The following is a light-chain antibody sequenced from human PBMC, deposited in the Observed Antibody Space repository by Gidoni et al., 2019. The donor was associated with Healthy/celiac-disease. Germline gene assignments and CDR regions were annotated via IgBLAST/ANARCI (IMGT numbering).Light chain of an antibody. CDR2: DAS. CDR3: QQRSNWPPLT. CDR1: QSDSSY. V-gene: IGKV3-11*01. Sequence: EIVLTQSPATLSLSPGERATLSCRASQSDSSYVAWYQQNPGQAPRLLIYDASNRATGIPARFSGSGSGTDFTLTISSLEPEDFAVYYCQQRSNWPPLTFGGGTKVEIK. J-gene: IGKJ4*01.